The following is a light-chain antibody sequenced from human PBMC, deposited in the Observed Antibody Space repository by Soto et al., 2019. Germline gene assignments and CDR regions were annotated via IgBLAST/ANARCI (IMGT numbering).Light chain of an antibody. Sequence: DNVMTQSPDTLSVSPGGRATLPCRASRIIGHNYLAWYQQKRGQPPRLLIYATSTRATGIPDRFSGSGSVTNFTLTISRLEPEDFAVYYCQQFGISPWTFGQGTKVDIK. V-gene: IGKV3-20*01. CDR3: QQFGISPWT. CDR2: ATS. J-gene: IGKJ1*01. CDR1: RIIGHNY.